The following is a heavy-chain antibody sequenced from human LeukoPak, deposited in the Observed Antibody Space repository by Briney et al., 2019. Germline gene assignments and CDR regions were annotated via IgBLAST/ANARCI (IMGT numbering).Heavy chain of an antibody. Sequence: ASVKFSCKASGYTFTGYYMHWVRQAPGQGLEWMGWINPNSGGTNYAQKFQGWVTMTRDTSISTAYMELSRLRSDDTAVYYCARDHEGAAGTPGAFDIWGQGTMVTVSS. CDR1: GYTFTGYY. D-gene: IGHD6-13*01. CDR3: ARDHEGAAGTPGAFDI. V-gene: IGHV1-2*04. CDR2: INPNSGGT. J-gene: IGHJ3*02.